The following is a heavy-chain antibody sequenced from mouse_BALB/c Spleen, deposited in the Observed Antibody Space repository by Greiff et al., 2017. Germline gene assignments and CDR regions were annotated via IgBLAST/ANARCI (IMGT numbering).Heavy chain of an antibody. CDR3: ARGGYYYGSSHWYFDV. V-gene: IGHV5-4*02. Sequence: EVKLQESGGGLVKPGGSLKLSCAASGFTFSDYYMYWVRQTPEKRLEWVATISDDGSYTYYPDSVKGRFTISRDNAKNNLYLQMSSLKSEDTAMYYCARGGYYYGSSHWYFDVWGAGTTVTVSS. J-gene: IGHJ1*01. CDR2: ISDDGSYT. D-gene: IGHD1-1*01. CDR1: GFTFSDYY.